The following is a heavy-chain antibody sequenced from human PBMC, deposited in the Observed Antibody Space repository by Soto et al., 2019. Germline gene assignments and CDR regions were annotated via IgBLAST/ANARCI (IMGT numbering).Heavy chain of an antibody. D-gene: IGHD6-19*01. CDR3: AGSIAVAGLQYFQH. Sequence: QVQLVQSGAEVKKPGASVKVSCKASGYTFTSYDINWVRQATGQGLEWMGWMNPNSGNTGYAQKFQGRVTMTRNTSIGTAYMELSSLRSEDTAVYYCAGSIAVAGLQYFQHWGQGTLVTVSS. V-gene: IGHV1-8*01. CDR1: GYTFTSYD. CDR2: MNPNSGNT. J-gene: IGHJ1*01.